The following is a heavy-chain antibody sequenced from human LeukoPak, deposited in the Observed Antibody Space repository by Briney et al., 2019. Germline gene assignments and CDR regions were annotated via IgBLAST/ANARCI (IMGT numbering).Heavy chain of an antibody. D-gene: IGHD3-22*01. J-gene: IGHJ4*02. CDR1: GFTFSDYW. CDR3: AKDRQSRGSLGFDY. CDR2: VDNYGNPK. V-gene: IGHV3-74*01. Sequence: GGSLRLSCAASGFTFSDYWMHWVRQVPGRGLMGVSLVDNYGNPKFYADSVKGRFTISRDNAKNTLYLQMDSLRAEDTAVYYCAKDRQSRGSLGFDYWGQGALVIVSS.